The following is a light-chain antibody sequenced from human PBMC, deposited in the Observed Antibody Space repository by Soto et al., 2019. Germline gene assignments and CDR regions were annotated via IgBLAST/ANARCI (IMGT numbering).Light chain of an antibody. V-gene: IGKV4-1*01. Sequence: DVVMTQSPESLSVSLGERATINCKCSRNRVSDSNTRDHLVWYQQKPGQPPKMLIYWASTRESGVPDRFIGGGSGTDFTLTISSLQAEDVAVYYCQQNYSFPITFGPGTKVDIK. J-gene: IGKJ3*01. CDR3: QQNYSFPIT. CDR2: WAS. CDR1: RNRVSDSNTRDH.